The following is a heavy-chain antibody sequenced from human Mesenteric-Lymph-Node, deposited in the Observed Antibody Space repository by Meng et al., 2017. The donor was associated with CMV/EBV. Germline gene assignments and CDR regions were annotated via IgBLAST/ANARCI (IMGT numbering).Heavy chain of an antibody. D-gene: IGHD6-13*01. CDR2: ISSSSSTI. J-gene: IGHJ4*02. Sequence: GESLKISCAASGLMFSSYAMSWVRQAPGKGLEWVSYISSSSSTIYYADSVKGRFTISRDNAKNSLYLQMNSLRAEDTAVYYCARDFHRFAAAGTGVDYWGQGTLVTVSS. CDR1: GLMFSSYA. CDR3: ARDFHRFAAAGTGVDY. V-gene: IGHV3-48*04.